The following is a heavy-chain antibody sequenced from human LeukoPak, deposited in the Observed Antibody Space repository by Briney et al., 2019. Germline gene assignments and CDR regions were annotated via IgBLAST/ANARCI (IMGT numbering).Heavy chain of an antibody. V-gene: IGHV3-74*01. Sequence: GGSLRLSCAASGFTFSSYWMHWVRQAPGKGLAWVSRINSDGSMTNYADSVEGRFTISRDNAKDTLYLQMNSLRADDTAVYYCAIPRPYGTTWYGAIEYWGQGSLVTVSS. CDR1: GFTFSSYW. CDR3: AIPRPYGTTWYGAIEY. J-gene: IGHJ4*02. CDR2: INSDGSMT. D-gene: IGHD6-13*01.